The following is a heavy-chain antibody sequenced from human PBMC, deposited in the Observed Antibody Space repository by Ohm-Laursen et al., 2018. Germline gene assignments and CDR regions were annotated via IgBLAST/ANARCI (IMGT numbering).Heavy chain of an antibody. CDR1: GFTFSSHG. V-gene: IGHV3-23*01. Sequence: SLRLSCAASGFTFSSHGINWVRQAPGKGLEWVSGISGSGDTTYYADSVKGRFTISRDNAKNSLYLQMNSLRAEDTAVYYCARDFNSGPVRCTNGVCYPDAFDIWGQGTMVTVSS. D-gene: IGHD2-8*01. CDR3: ARDFNSGPVRCTNGVCYPDAFDI. CDR2: ISGSGDTT. J-gene: IGHJ3*02.